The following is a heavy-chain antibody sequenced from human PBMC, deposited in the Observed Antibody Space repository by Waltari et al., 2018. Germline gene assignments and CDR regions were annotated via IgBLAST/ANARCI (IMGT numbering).Heavy chain of an antibody. CDR1: GGYFSGYY. J-gene: IGHJ5*02. CDR3: ARARYYDILTGYYRFDP. CDR2: INHSGST. D-gene: IGHD3-9*01. Sequence: QVQLQQWGAGLLKPSETLSLTCAVYGGYFSGYYWRWIRQPPGKGLEWMGEINHSGSTNYNPALKSRVTISVDTSKNQFSLKLSSVTAADTAVYYCARARYYDILTGYYRFDPWGQGTLVTVSS. V-gene: IGHV4-34*01.